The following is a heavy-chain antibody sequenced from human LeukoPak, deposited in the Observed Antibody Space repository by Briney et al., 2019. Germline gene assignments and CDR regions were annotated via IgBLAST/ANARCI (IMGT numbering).Heavy chain of an antibody. CDR3: ARDPSDYYDSSGYPDY. V-gene: IGHV3-33*01. J-gene: IGHJ4*02. CDR1: GFTFSSYG. D-gene: IGHD3-22*01. Sequence: PGGSLRLSCAASGFTFSSYGTHWVRQAPGKGLEWVAVIWYDGSNKYYADSVKGRFTISRDNSKNTLYLQMNSLRAEDTAVYYCARDPSDYYDSSGYPDYWGQGTLVTVSS. CDR2: IWYDGSNK.